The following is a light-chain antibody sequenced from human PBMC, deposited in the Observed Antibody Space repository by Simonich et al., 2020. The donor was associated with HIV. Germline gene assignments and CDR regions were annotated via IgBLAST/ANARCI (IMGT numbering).Light chain of an antibody. CDR3: QQYYTIPIT. Sequence: DIMMTQSPDSLAVSLGEGATINCKASRSVLYSSNNKNYLAWYQPKPGQPPKLLIYWASTRESGVPDRFSGSGSGTNFTLTISSLQAEDVAVYYCQQYYTIPITFGQGTRLEI. J-gene: IGKJ5*01. CDR1: RSVLYSSNNKNY. V-gene: IGKV4-1*01. CDR2: WAS.